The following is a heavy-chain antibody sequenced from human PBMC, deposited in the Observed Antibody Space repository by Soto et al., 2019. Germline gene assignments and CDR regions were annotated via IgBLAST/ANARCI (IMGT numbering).Heavy chain of an antibody. Sequence: ASVKISCKASGYTFTSYGISWVRQAPGQGLEWMGWISAYNGNTNYAQKLQGRVTMTKDTSTSTAYMELRSLRSDDTAVYYCARDLVTIFGVVPPQLPVWFDPWGQGTLVTVS. CDR1: GYTFTSYG. D-gene: IGHD3-3*01. CDR3: ARDLVTIFGVVPPQLPVWFDP. V-gene: IGHV1-18*04. CDR2: ISAYNGNT. J-gene: IGHJ5*02.